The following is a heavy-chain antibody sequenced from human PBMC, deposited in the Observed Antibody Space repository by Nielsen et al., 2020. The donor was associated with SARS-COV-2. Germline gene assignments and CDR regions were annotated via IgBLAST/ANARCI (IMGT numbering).Heavy chain of an antibody. D-gene: IGHD3-16*01. CDR1: GYTLTELS. V-gene: IGHV1-24*01. Sequence: ASVKVSCKVSGYTLTELSMHWVRQAPGKGLEWMGGFDPEDGETIYAQKFQGRVAITADESTSTVYMDLSNLRSEDTAVYYCARGGEYRGSFSMDVWGKGTTVTVSS. CDR3: ARGGEYRGSFSMDV. J-gene: IGHJ6*03. CDR2: FDPEDGET.